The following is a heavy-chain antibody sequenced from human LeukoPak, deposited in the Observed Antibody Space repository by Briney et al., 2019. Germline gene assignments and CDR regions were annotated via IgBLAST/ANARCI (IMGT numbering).Heavy chain of an antibody. V-gene: IGHV3-30*09. CDR3: ARDRLAETENNWSAP. Sequence: GSLRLSCAASGFTFSSYAMHWVRQAPGKGLEWVTVISYDGTNKYYADSVKGRFAISRDNSKNTLYLQMNSLRVEDTAVYYCARDRLAETENNWSAPGGKETLATVSS. D-gene: IGHD3-3*02. CDR2: ISYDGTNK. J-gene: IGHJ5*02. CDR1: GFTFSSYA.